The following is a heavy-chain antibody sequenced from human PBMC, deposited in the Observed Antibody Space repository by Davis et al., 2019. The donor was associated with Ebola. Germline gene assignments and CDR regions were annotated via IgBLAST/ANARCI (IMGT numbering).Heavy chain of an antibody. CDR1: GFSFSTYA. V-gene: IGHV3-21*01. J-gene: IGHJ5*02. CDR2: ISATSSTK. D-gene: IGHD3-10*01. CDR3: ARSYLIST. Sequence: GESLKISCAASGFSFSTYAVGWVRQAPGKGLQWVSSISATSSTKYYADSVKGRFTISRDNAKDSLYLQMNGLRDEDTAVYYCARSYLISTWGQGTLVTVSS.